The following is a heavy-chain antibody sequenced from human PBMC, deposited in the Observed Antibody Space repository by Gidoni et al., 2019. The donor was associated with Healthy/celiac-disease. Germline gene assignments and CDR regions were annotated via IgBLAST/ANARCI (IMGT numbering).Heavy chain of an antibody. V-gene: IGHV3-23*01. Sequence: EVQLLESGGGLVQPGGSLRLSWAASGFTCSSYDMSWVRQAPGKGLGWVSAISGSGGSTYYADSVKGRFTISSDNSKNTLYLQMNSLSAEDTAVYYCATRGKRGAFDIWGQGTMVTVSS. J-gene: IGHJ3*02. CDR3: ATRGKRGAFDI. CDR1: GFTCSSYD. CDR2: ISGSGGST.